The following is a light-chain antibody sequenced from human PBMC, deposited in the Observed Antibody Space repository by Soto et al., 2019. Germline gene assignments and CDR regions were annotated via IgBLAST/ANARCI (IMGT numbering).Light chain of an antibody. CDR3: QQYDNLPYT. CDR1: QDISNY. V-gene: IGKV1-33*01. Sequence: DIQMTQSPSSLSASVGDRVTITCQASQDISNYLNWYQQKPGKAPKLLIYDASNLERGVPIRFSGSGSWTDFTFTITSLQPEDIATYYCQQYDNLPYTFGQGTKLEIK. J-gene: IGKJ2*01. CDR2: DAS.